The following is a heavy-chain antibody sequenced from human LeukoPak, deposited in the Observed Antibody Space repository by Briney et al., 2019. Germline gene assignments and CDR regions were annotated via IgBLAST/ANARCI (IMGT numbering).Heavy chain of an antibody. CDR3: ATPKHLAVADPLDY. Sequence: ASVKVSCKVSGYTLTELSMHWVRQAPGKGLEWMGGFDPEDGETIYAQKSQGRVTMTEDTSTDTAYMELSSLRSEDTAVYYCATPKHLAVADPLDYWGQGTLVTVSS. CDR1: GYTLTELS. D-gene: IGHD6-19*01. CDR2: FDPEDGET. J-gene: IGHJ4*02. V-gene: IGHV1-24*01.